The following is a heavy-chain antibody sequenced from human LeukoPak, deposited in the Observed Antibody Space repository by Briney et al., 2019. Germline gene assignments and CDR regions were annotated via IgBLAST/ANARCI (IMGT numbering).Heavy chain of an antibody. CDR2: IRYDGSNK. CDR1: GFTFSSYG. D-gene: IGHD3-10*01. CDR3: AMSYGSGSYYDFDY. J-gene: IGHJ4*02. Sequence: GGSLRLSCAASGFTFSSYGMHWVRQAPGKGLEWVAFIRYDGSNKYYADSVKGRFTISRDNSKNTLYLQMNSLRAEDTAVYYCAMSYGSGSYYDFDYWGQGTLVTVSS. V-gene: IGHV3-30*02.